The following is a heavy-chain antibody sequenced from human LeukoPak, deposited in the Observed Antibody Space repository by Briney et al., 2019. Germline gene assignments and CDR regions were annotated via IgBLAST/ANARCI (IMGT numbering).Heavy chain of an antibody. CDR2: IKSDGSST. CDR3: ARKDMLDY. V-gene: IGHV3-74*01. J-gene: IGHJ4*02. CDR1: GFTFSSYG. Sequence: GGSLRLSCAASGFTFSSYGMHWVRQAPGKGLVWVSRIKSDGSSTSYAESAKGRFTISRDNAKNTLYLQMNSLRAEDTAVYYCARKDMLDYWGQGTLVTVSS.